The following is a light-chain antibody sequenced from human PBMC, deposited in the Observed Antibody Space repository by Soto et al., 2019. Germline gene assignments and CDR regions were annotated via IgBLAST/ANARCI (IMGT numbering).Light chain of an antibody. CDR1: QDIRNF. Sequence: DIQMTQSPTSLSASVGDRVTITCRASQDIRNFVAWYQQKPGKAPKLLIYAASTLQSGVPSRFSGSSSVTHFPLTINSLQPEHVATYSFQKYSSVPVFGPGTKVEIK. CDR3: QKYSSVPV. V-gene: IGKV1-27*01. CDR2: AAS. J-gene: IGKJ3*01.